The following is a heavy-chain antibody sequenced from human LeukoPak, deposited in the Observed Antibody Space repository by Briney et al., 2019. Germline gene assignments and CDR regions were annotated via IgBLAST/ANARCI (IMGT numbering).Heavy chain of an antibody. J-gene: IGHJ4*02. CDR3: VRARTRIVVITDACGY. CDR1: GYSISSGYY. CDR2: IYHSGNP. Sequence: PSETLSLTCAVSGYSISSGYYWGWIRQPPGKGLEWIGGIYHSGNPYHNPSLKSRVTTSVDTSKNQFSLRLSSVTAADTAVYYCVRARTRIVVITDACGYWGQGTLVTVSS. V-gene: IGHV4-38-2*01. D-gene: IGHD3-22*01.